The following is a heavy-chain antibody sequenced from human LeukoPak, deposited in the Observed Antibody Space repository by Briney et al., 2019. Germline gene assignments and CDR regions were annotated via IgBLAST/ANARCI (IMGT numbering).Heavy chain of an antibody. J-gene: IGHJ4*02. CDR1: GGSISSYY. CDR2: IYYSGST. D-gene: IGHD3-22*01. CDR3: AREGGSYDSSGYVDY. V-gene: IGHV4-59*01. Sequence: SETLSLTCTVSGGSISSYYWSWIRQPPGKGLEWIGYIYYSGSTNYNPSLKSRVTISVDTSKNQFSLKLGSVTAADTAVYYCAREGGSYDSSGYVDYWGQGTLVTVSS.